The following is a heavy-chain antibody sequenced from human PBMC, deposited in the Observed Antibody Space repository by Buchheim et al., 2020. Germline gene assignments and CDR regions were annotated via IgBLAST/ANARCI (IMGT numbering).Heavy chain of an antibody. CDR1: GFTFSSYE. J-gene: IGHJ4*02. Sequence: EVQLVESGGGLVQPGGSLRLSCAASGFTFSSYEMNWVRQAPGKGLEWVSYISSGGSTRYYADSVKGRITISRDNAKNSLYLQMSSLRAEDTAVYFCARNNWNQYYLDYWGQGTL. CDR3: ARNNWNQYYLDY. D-gene: IGHD1-20*01. V-gene: IGHV3-48*03. CDR2: ISSGGSTR.